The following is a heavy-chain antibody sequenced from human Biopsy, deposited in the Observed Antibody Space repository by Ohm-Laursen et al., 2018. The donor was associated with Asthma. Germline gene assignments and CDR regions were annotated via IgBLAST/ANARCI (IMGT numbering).Heavy chain of an antibody. D-gene: IGHD4-11*01. CDR2: IYYSGGT. CDR1: GFSLSSGGYY. J-gene: IGHJ6*02. CDR3: ARDRNYCNDGTCVHYYGVDV. V-gene: IGHV4-31*03. Sequence: TLSLTCRVSGFSLSSGGYYWSWIRHHPGKGLEWIGNIYYSGGTYYNPSLQSRATISIDTSMSQFSLKLKSVTAADTAVYYCARDRNYCNDGTCVHYYGVDVWGPGTTVTVSS.